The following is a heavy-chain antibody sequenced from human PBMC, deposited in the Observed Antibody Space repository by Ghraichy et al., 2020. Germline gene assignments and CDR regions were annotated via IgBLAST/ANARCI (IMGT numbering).Heavy chain of an antibody. CDR2: ISYSGGT. J-gene: IGHJ5*02. Sequence: GSLSLTCTVSGGSISNYYWSWIRQPPGKGLEWIGYISYSGGTNYNPSLNSRVTISVDTSKNHFSLRLNSVTAVDTAVYYCARLQPKWRTAMAPWGQGTLVTVSS. D-gene: IGHD5-18*01. CDR1: GGSISNYY. V-gene: IGHV4-59*08. CDR3: ARLQPKWRTAMAP.